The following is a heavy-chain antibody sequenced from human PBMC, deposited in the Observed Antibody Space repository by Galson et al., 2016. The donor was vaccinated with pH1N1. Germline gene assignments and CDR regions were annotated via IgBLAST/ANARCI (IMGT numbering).Heavy chain of an antibody. Sequence: SLRLSCAASGFTFSSYGMHWVRQAPGKGLEWMAVISSEGSVQYYEDSVKGRLTISRDNSKSTLYLQLNSLRAEDTAVYYGAKESGCSGVYCYFHGSDYGDYKYAFNMWGQGTMVTVSS. D-gene: IGHD4-17*01. CDR1: GFTFSSYG. J-gene: IGHJ3*02. CDR2: ISSEGSVQ. V-gene: IGHV3-30*18. CDR3: AKESGCSGVYCYFHGSDYGDYKYAFNM.